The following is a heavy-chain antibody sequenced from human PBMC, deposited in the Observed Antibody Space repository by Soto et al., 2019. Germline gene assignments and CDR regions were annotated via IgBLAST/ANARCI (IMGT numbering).Heavy chain of an antibody. CDR2: AYPGDSDA. D-gene: IGHD1-1*01. Sequence: GESLKISCKGSGYSFTTYWIAWVRQKPGKGLEWMGIAYPGDSDARYSPSFQGQVTFSVDKSITTAYLQWSNLKASDTAMYYCARANSPHYGVDVWGQGTTVTVSS. V-gene: IGHV5-51*01. CDR3: ARANSPHYGVDV. CDR1: GYSFTTYW. J-gene: IGHJ6*02.